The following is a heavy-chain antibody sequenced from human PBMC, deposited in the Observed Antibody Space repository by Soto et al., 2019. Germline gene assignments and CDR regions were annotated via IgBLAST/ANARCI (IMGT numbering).Heavy chain of an antibody. CDR1: GFIFSAYV. Sequence: QVQLVESGGGVVQPGKSLRLSCAASGFIFSAYVMHWVRQAPGKGLEWVAMISHDEDYIYYADSVKGRFTISRDNSKNTLLRKMSNLKTEDRVIYYGARDPESLKFGVIDYGGQEPRVTVSS. D-gene: IGHD2-8*01. CDR2: ISHDEDYI. J-gene: IGHJ4*02. V-gene: IGHV3-30*03. CDR3: ARDPESLKFGVIDY.